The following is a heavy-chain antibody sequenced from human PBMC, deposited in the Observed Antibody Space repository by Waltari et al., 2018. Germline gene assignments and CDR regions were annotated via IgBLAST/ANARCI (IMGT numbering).Heavy chain of an antibody. CDR1: GGSFSTTNW. D-gene: IGHD6-19*01. Sequence: QVQLQESGPGLVNPSGTLSLTCNVSGGSFSTTNWWSWVRQSPEKGLEWIGEVFHTGSTNYNPSLKSRVAISVDKAKNHFSLRLSSVTAADTALYYCARGSGWLTSLDHWGQGILVTVSS. V-gene: IGHV4-4*02. CDR3: ARGSGWLTSLDH. J-gene: IGHJ4*02. CDR2: VFHTGST.